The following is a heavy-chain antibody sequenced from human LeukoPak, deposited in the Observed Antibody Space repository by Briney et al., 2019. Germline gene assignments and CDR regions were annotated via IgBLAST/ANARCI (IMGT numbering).Heavy chain of an antibody. D-gene: IGHD5-12*01. J-gene: IGHJ4*02. Sequence: GGSLRLSCAASGFTVSSNYMSWARQAPGKGLEWVSVIYGGGTTYYADSVKGRFTISRDNSKNTLYLQMNSLRAEDTAVYYCARGIVATIQDYWGQGTLVTVSS. CDR3: ARGIVATIQDY. CDR2: IYGGGTT. V-gene: IGHV3-66*01. CDR1: GFTVSSNY.